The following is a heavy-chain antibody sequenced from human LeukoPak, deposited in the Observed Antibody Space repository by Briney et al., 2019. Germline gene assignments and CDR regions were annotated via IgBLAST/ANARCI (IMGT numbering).Heavy chain of an antibody. J-gene: IGHJ5*02. D-gene: IGHD6-19*01. CDR1: GFTFGTYA. Sequence: GGSLRLSCAASGFTFGTYAMSWVRQAPGKGLEWVSLIIGSGNSIHYADSVKGRFTISRDNFKNTVFLQLNSLRPEDTAVYYCAKSRRPAVAASNWFDHWGQGTLVTVSS. CDR2: IIGSGNSI. V-gene: IGHV3-23*01. CDR3: AKSRRPAVAASNWFDH.